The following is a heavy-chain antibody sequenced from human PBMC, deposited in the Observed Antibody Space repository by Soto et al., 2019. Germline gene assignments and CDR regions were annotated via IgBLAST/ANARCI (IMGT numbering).Heavy chain of an antibody. J-gene: IGHJ4*02. V-gene: IGHV1-18*01. CDR3: ATDANHWDQRYLDY. Sequence: QVHLVQSGAEVRQPGASVKVSCKASGNTFSNYGISWVRQAPGQGLEWMGWINIYRGNTNYAQTFRGRVTMTTDTSTSTAYMEVTSLTSDDTAVYYCATDANHWDQRYLDYWGQRTLVTVSS. CDR1: GNTFSNYG. D-gene: IGHD7-27*01. CDR2: INIYRGNT.